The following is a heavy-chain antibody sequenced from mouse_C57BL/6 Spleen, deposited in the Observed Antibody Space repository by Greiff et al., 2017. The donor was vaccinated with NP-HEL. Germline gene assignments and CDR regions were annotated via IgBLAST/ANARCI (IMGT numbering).Heavy chain of an antibody. J-gene: IGHJ2*01. Sequence: EVKLEESVAELVRPGASVKLSCTASGFNIKNTYMHWVKQRPEQGLEWIGRIDPANGNTKYAPKFQGKATITADTSSNTAYLPLSSLTSEDPGIYYRARFPTVVAPDYWGQGTTLP. CDR1: GFNIKNTY. CDR3: ARFPTVVAPDY. CDR2: IDPANGNT. D-gene: IGHD1-1*01. V-gene: IGHV14-3*01.